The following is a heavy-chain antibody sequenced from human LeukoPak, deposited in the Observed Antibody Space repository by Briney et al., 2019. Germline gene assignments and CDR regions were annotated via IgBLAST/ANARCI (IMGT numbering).Heavy chain of an antibody. CDR1: GFTFTGYY. V-gene: IGHV1-2*02. D-gene: IGHD3-22*01. Sequence: ASVKVSCKASGFTFTGYYIHWVRQAPGQGLEWMGYINPNSGATTYAQKFQGRVTMTRDTSISTVYMELSRLRSDDTAVYYCAITYYYDSSAYYLLGYWGQGTLVTVSS. J-gene: IGHJ4*02. CDR2: INPNSGAT. CDR3: AITYYYDSSAYYLLGY.